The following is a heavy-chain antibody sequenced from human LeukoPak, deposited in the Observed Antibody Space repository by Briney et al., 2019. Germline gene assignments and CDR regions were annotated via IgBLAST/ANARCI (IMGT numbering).Heavy chain of an antibody. CDR3: ARVAGYYSSSFEFEMFGSSVDY. J-gene: IGHJ4*02. D-gene: IGHD6-6*01. V-gene: IGHV1-18*01. Sequence: ASVKVSCRASGYTFTSYGISWVRQSPGQGLEWMGWISAYNGNTNYAQRLQGRVTMTTDTSTSTVYMELRSLRSDDTAVYYCARVAGYYSSSFEFEMFGSSVDYWGQGTLVTVSS. CDR2: ISAYNGNT. CDR1: GYTFTSYG.